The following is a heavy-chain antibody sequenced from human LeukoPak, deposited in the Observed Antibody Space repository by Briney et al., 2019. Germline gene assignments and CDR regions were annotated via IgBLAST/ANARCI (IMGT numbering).Heavy chain of an antibody. Sequence: GGSLRLSCAASGFSFSNYAMHWVRQAPGKGLEWVAVISYDGSNKYYADSVKGRFTISRDNSKITLYLQMSSLRGEDTAVYYCARGPYSGSYSYFDYWGQGTLVTVSS. CDR1: GFSFSNYA. D-gene: IGHD1-26*01. J-gene: IGHJ4*02. V-gene: IGHV3-30-3*01. CDR3: ARGPYSGSYSYFDY. CDR2: ISYDGSNK.